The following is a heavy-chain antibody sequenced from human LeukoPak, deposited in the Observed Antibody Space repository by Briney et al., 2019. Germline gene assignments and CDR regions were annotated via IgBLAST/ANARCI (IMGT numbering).Heavy chain of an antibody. CDR1: GGTFSSYA. V-gene: IGHV1-69*05. CDR2: IIPIFGTA. Sequence: ASVMVSCKASGGTFSSYAISWVRQAPGQGLEWMGGIIPIFGTANYAQKFQGRVTITTDESTSTAYMELSSMRSEDTAVYYCASNGYNYYYFDYWGQGTLVTVSS. J-gene: IGHJ4*02. D-gene: IGHD5-24*01. CDR3: ASNGYNYYYFDY.